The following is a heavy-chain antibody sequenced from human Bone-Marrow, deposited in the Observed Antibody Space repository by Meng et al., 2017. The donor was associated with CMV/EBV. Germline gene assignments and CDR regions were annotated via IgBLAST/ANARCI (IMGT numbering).Heavy chain of an antibody. CDR2: ISYDGSNK. V-gene: IGHV3-30-3*01. CDR3: ARAVWSGYSRNWFYP. Sequence: GESLKISCAASGFTFSSYAMHWVRQAPGKGLEWVAVISYDGSNKYYADSVKGRFTISRDNSKNTLYLQMNSLRAEDTAVYYCARAVWSGYSRNWFYPWGQGTLVPSPQ. J-gene: IGHJ5*02. CDR1: GFTFSSYA. D-gene: IGHD3-3*01.